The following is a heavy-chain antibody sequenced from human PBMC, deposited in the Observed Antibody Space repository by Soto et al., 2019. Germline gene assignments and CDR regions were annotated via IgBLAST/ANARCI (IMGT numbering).Heavy chain of an antibody. J-gene: IGHJ4*02. CDR3: VRATYFSDSSGYTRCFDY. D-gene: IGHD3-22*01. CDR2: VYYSGTT. CDR1: GGSIDSGDYY. Sequence: PSETLSLTCTVSGGSIDSGDYYWSWIRQPPGKGLEWIGYVYYSGTTNYNPFLKSRVTLSLDKSKNQFSLKMNSVTAADTAVYYCVRATYFSDSSGYTRCFDYWGQGTLVTVSS. V-gene: IGHV4-61*08.